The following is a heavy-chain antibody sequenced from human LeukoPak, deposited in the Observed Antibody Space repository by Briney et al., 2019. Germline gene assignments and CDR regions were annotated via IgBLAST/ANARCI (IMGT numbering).Heavy chain of an antibody. D-gene: IGHD2-15*01. J-gene: IGHJ6*02. CDR1: GFTFSSYA. CDR3: ARYGEDCSSGSCYYGPHYYYYYGMDV. CDR2: ISGSGGST. Sequence: PGGSLRLSCAASGFTFSSYAMSWVRQAPGKGLEWVSAISGSGGSTYYADSVKGRFTISRDNSKNTLYLQMNSLRAEDTAVYYCARYGEDCSSGSCYYGPHYYYYYGMDVWGQGTTVTVSS. V-gene: IGHV3-23*01.